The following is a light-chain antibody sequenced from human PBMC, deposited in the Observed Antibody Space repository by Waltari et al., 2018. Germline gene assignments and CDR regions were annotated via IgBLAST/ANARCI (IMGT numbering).Light chain of an antibody. CDR2: EAS. Sequence: IVMTQSPATLSVSPGETATLSCRANQRITPNLAGFHQKPGQAPRLLISEASSRATGIPDRFSGGGSGTDFTLTISSLQSADFAVYYCLQYSNWYRTFGPGTKVEIK. CDR3: LQYSNWYRT. CDR1: QRITPN. J-gene: IGKJ1*01. V-gene: IGKV3-15*01.